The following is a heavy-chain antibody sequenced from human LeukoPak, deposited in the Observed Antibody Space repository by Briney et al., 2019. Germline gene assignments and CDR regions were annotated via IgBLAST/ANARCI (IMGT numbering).Heavy chain of an antibody. J-gene: IGHJ4*02. CDR2: IYYSGST. D-gene: IGHD1-14*01. V-gene: IGHV4-59*01. CDR1: GGSISSYY. Sequence: SETLSLTCTVSGGSISSYYWSWIRQPPGKGLEWIGYIYYSGSTKYNPSLKSRVSLSVDTSKNQFSLNLTSVTAADTAVYYCARGHIRSREIDYWGQGARVTVSS. CDR3: ARGHIRSREIDY.